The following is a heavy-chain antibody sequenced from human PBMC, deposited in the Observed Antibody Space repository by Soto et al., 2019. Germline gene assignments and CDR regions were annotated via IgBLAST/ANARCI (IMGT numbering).Heavy chain of an antibody. V-gene: IGHV3-33*01. CDR1: GFTFSSYG. CDR3: ARGDIGEPSYYYDSSGYHGYI. CDR2: IWYDGSNK. D-gene: IGHD3-22*01. Sequence: QVQLVESGGGVVQPGRSLRLSCAASGFTFSSYGMHWVRQAPGKGLEWVAVIWYDGSNKYYAESVKGRFTISRDNSKNTLYLQMNSLRAEDTAVYYCARGDIGEPSYYYDSSGYHGYIWGQGTMVTVSS. J-gene: IGHJ3*02.